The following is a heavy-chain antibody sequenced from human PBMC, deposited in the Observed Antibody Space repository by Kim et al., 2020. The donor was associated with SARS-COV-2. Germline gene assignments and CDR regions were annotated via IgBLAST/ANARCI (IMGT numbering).Heavy chain of an antibody. CDR3: ARDLEYYDSSGSLFDY. V-gene: IGHV3-33*01. Sequence: GGSLRLSCAASGFTFSSYGMHWVRQAPGKGLEWVAVIWYDGSNKYYADSVKGRFTISRDNSKNTLYLQMNSLRAEDTAVYYCARDLEYYDSSGSLFDYWGQGTLVTVSS. CDR1: GFTFSSYG. D-gene: IGHD3-22*01. CDR2: IWYDGSNK. J-gene: IGHJ4*02.